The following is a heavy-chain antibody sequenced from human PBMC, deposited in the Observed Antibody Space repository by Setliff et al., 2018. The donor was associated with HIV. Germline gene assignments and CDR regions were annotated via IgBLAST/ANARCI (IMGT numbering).Heavy chain of an antibody. CDR3: ARATAPYYDYVWGSYRYYFDY. CDR2: IYHSGST. V-gene: IGHV4-38-2*02. J-gene: IGHJ4*02. Sequence: PSETLSLTCTVSGYSISSGFYWGWIRQPPGKGLEWIGSIYHSGSTYYNPSVQSPVTISVDTSKNQFSLKLTSVTAADTAVYYCARATAPYYDYVWGSYRYYFDYWGQGTLVTVSS. D-gene: IGHD3-16*02. CDR1: GYSISSGFY.